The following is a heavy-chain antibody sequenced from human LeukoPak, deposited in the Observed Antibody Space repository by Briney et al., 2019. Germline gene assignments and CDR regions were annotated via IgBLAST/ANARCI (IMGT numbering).Heavy chain of an antibody. J-gene: IGHJ6*03. CDR2: ISAYNGNT. CDR1: GYTFTSYG. Sequence: ASVKVSCKASGYTFTSYGISWVRQAPGQGLEWMGWISAYNGNTNYAQKLQGRVTMTTDTSTSTAYMELRSLRSDDTAVYYCARDPYSSGWTSLSYYYYYYMDVWGKGTTVTVSS. D-gene: IGHD6-19*01. CDR3: ARDPYSSGWTSLSYYYYYYMDV. V-gene: IGHV1-18*01.